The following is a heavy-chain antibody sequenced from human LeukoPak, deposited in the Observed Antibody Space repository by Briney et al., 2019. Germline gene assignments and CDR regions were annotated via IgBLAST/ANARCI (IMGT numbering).Heavy chain of an antibody. J-gene: IGHJ5*02. CDR3: ARGTVVVPAALFDP. Sequence: GGSLRLSCAASGFTFSSYWMSWVRQAPGKGLEWVANIKQDGSEKYYVDSVKGRFTISRDNAKNSLYLQMNSLRAEDTAVYYCARGTVVVPAALFDPWGQGTLVTVSS. CDR2: IKQDGSEK. V-gene: IGHV3-7*03. D-gene: IGHD2-2*01. CDR1: GFTFSSYW.